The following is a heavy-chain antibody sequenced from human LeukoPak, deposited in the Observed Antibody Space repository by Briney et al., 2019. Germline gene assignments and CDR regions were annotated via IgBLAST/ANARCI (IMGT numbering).Heavy chain of an antibody. CDR2: ISSNGGST. CDR1: GFTFSSYA. D-gene: IGHD3-10*01. J-gene: IGHJ6*03. CDR3: AKTIRGVGYYMDV. Sequence: GGSLKLSCAASGFTFSSYAMHWVRQAPGKGLEYVSAISSNGGSTYYANSVKGRFTISRDNSKNTLYLQMGSLRAEHMAVYYCAKTIRGVGYYMDVWGKGTTVTVSS. V-gene: IGHV3-64*01.